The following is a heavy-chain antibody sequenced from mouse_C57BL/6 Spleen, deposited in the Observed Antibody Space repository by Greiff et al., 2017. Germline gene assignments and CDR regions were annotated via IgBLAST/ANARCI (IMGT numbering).Heavy chain of an antibody. Sequence: QVQLQQPGAELVKPGASVKMSCKASGYTFTSYWITWVKQRPGQGLEWIGDIYPGSGSTNYNEKFKSKATLTVDTSSSTAYMQLSSLTSEDSAVYYCARGGYYYGSMVDWYFDVWGTGTTVTVSS. CDR1: GYTFTSYW. CDR2: IYPGSGST. J-gene: IGHJ1*03. D-gene: IGHD1-1*01. V-gene: IGHV1-55*01. CDR3: ARGGYYYGSMVDWYFDV.